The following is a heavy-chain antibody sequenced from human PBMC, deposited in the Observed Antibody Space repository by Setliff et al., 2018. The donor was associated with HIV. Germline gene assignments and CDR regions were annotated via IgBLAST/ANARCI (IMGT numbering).Heavy chain of an antibody. CDR2: IYYTGIP. V-gene: IGHV4-59*08. CDR3: ARRRGQKATGWYYFDF. CDR1: GGSMNSHY. D-gene: IGHD6-19*01. Sequence: SETLSLTCSVFGGSMNSHYWSWIRRPPGKGLEWIGLIYYTGIPTYNPSLKSRVSISVDTSKRQFSLKLTSVTAGDSALYYCARRRGQKATGWYYFDFWGQGALVTVSS. J-gene: IGHJ4*02.